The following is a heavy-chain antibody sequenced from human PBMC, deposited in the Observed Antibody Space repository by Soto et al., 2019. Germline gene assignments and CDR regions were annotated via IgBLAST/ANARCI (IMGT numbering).Heavy chain of an antibody. CDR2: IYSGGST. CDR1: GFTVSSNY. Sequence: EVQLVESGGGLIQPGGSLRLSCAASGFTVSSNYMSWVRQAPGKGLEWVSVIYSGGSTYYADSVKGRFTISRDNSKNTLYLQMNSLRAEDTAVYCCARVAVTPGWYFDLWGRGTLVTVSS. J-gene: IGHJ2*01. CDR3: ARVAVTPGWYFDL. V-gene: IGHV3-53*01. D-gene: IGHD4-4*01.